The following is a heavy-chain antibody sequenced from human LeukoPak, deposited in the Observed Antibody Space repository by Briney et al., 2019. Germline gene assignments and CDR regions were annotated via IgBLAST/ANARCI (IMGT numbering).Heavy chain of an antibody. D-gene: IGHD1-7*01. V-gene: IGHV4-39*01. CDR2: IYYSGST. Sequence: SETLSLTCTVSGGSISSSSYYWGWIRQPPGKGLEWIGSIYYSGSTYYNPSLKSRVTISVDTSKNQFSLKLSSVAAADTAVYYCGRGSRNYAFDYWGQGTLVTVSS. CDR3: GRGSRNYAFDY. CDR1: GGSISSSSYY. J-gene: IGHJ4*02.